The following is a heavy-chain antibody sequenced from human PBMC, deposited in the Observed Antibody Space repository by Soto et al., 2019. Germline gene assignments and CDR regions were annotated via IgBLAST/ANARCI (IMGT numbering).Heavy chain of an antibody. D-gene: IGHD3-22*01. Sequence: SVKVSCKASGGTFSSYAISWVRQAPGQGLEWMGGIIPIFGTANYAQKFQGRVTITADESTSTAYMELSSLRSEDTAVYYCASETAYYRYYYDSSGYFDYWGQGTLVTVSS. J-gene: IGHJ4*02. CDR3: ASETAYYRYYYDSSGYFDY. V-gene: IGHV1-69*13. CDR1: GGTFSSYA. CDR2: IIPIFGTA.